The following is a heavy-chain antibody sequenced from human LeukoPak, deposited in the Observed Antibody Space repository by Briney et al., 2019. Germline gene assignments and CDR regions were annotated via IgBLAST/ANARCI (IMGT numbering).Heavy chain of an antibody. Sequence: KAGGSLRLSCAASGFTFSSYAMSWVRQAPGKGLEWIGSIYYSGSTYYNPSLKSRVTISVDTSKNQFSLKLSSVTAADTAVYYCASSPEGDILTGYFGFSQHWGQGTLVTVSS. J-gene: IGHJ1*01. CDR2: IYYSGST. CDR3: ASSPEGDILTGYFGFSQH. V-gene: IGHV4-38-2*01. D-gene: IGHD3-9*01. CDR1: GFTFSSYA.